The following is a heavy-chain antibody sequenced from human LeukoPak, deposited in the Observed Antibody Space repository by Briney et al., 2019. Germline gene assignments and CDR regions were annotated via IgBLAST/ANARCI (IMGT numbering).Heavy chain of an antibody. V-gene: IGHV3-74*01. J-gene: IGHJ4*02. CDR1: GFTFSSYW. CDR3: ARRVSAKSLDY. D-gene: IGHD5-18*01. CDR2: INRDGSSA. Sequence: GGSLGLSCAASGFTFSSYWMHWVRQSPGKGPVWVSRINRDGSSADYADSVKGRFTISRDNAKNTLYLQMNSLRAEDTAVYYCARRVSAKSLDYWGQGTLVTVSS.